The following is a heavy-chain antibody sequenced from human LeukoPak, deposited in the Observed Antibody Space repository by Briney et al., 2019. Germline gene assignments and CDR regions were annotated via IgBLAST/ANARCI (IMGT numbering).Heavy chain of an antibody. CDR3: AKVGYSSGWWGAFDY. J-gene: IGHJ4*02. V-gene: IGHV3-30*18. CDR1: GLIFSSYG. D-gene: IGHD6-19*01. Sequence: GGSLRLSCAASGLIFSSYGMHWVRQAPGKGLEGVAVISYDESNKYYAASVKGRFTISRDTSKNTLYLQMNSLRAEDTAMYYCAKVGYSSGWWGAFDYWGQGTLVTVSS. CDR2: ISYDESNK.